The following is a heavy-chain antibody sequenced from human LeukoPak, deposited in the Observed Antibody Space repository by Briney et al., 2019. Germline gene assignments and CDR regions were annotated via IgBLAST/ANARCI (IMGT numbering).Heavy chain of an antibody. V-gene: IGHV4-59*02. CDR2: IYYSGNT. D-gene: IGHD4-17*01. CDR3: ARHKDSGDYPLDY. J-gene: IGHJ4*02. Sequence: SETLSLTRTVSGGSVSGYYWSWIRQPPGKGLEWIGYIYYSGNTNYNPSLKSRLIMSLDTSKNHFSLKLNSVTAADTAVYYCARHKDSGDYPLDYWGQGILVSVSS. CDR1: GGSVSGYY.